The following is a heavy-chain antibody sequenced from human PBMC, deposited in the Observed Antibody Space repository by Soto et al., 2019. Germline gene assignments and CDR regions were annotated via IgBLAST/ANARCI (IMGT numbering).Heavy chain of an antibody. V-gene: IGHV3-23*01. CDR1: GFTFSSYA. CDR2: ISGSGGST. D-gene: IGHD3-22*01. Sequence: PGGSLRVSCAASGFTFSSYAMSWVRQAPGKGLEWVSAISGSGGSTYYADSVKGRFTISRDNSKNTLYLQMNSLRAEDTAVYYCAKTGGDSSGYYHYFDYWGHGTLVTVSS. CDR3: AKTGGDSSGYYHYFDY. J-gene: IGHJ4*01.